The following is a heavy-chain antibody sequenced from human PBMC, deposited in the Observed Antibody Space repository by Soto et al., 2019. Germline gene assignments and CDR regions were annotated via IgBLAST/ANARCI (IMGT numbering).Heavy chain of an antibody. Sequence: GXSVKVSCKASGSTFTRYGISWVRQAPGQRLEWMGWIXAYNGXKTYEQKLQGXXTMTTDTSPSTAYMEMRSLRSDHTDVYYCAREDWNWNRSAYWGQGTLVTVYS. CDR1: GSTFTRYG. CDR3: AREDWNWNRSAY. V-gene: IGHV1-18*01. CDR2: IXAYNGXK. D-gene: IGHD1-1*01. J-gene: IGHJ1*01.